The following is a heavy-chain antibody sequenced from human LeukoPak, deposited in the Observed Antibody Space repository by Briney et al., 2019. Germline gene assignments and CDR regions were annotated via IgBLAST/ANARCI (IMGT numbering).Heavy chain of an antibody. D-gene: IGHD5-18*01. Sequence: GGSLRLSCAASGFTFSSYSMNWVRQAPGKGLEWVSAISGSGGSTYYADSVKGRFTISRDNSKNTLYLQMNSLRAEDTAVYYCAKGGYSYDCSYWGQGTLVTVSS. V-gene: IGHV3-23*01. J-gene: IGHJ4*02. CDR3: AKGGYSYDCSY. CDR2: ISGSGGST. CDR1: GFTFSSYS.